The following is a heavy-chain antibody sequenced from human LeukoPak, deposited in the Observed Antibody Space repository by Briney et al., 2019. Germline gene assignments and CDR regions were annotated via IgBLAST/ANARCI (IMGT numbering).Heavy chain of an antibody. V-gene: IGHV3-30*02. CDR2: IRNDGSNK. CDR3: AIDLSLYYYDSSGYFYS. J-gene: IGHJ4*02. Sequence: GGSLRLSCAASGLTFSGFHMQWVRQAPGTRLEWVAFIRNDGSNKYYVASVKGRFTISRDNSKNTLFLQMNNLRAEDTAVYYCAIDLSLYYYDSSGYFYSWGQGTLVTVSS. D-gene: IGHD3-22*01. CDR1: GLTFSGFH.